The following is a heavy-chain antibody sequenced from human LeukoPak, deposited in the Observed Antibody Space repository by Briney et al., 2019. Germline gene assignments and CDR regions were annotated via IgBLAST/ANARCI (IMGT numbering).Heavy chain of an antibody. D-gene: IGHD2-15*01. CDR3: AARGCGY. J-gene: IGHJ4*02. CDR1: GFTFYDYA. V-gene: IGHV3-43D*03. CDR2: ISWDGGST. Sequence: GGSLRLSCAASGFTFYDYAMHWVRQAPGKGLEWVSLISWDGGSTYYADSVKGRFTISRDNAKNSLYLQMNSLRAEDTAVYYCAARGCGYWGQGTLVTVSS.